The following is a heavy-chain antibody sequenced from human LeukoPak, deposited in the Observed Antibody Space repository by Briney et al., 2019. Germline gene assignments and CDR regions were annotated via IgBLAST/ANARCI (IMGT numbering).Heavy chain of an antibody. CDR3: AKDTSDGYCSSTSCSVVFDY. CDR2: IPASGGST. J-gene: IGHJ4*02. Sequence: PGGSLRLSCVASGFTFSSNVMIWVRQAPGKGLEWVSSIPASGGSTYYADSVKGRFTISRDNSKNSLYLQMNSLRAEDTAVYYCAKDTSDGYCSSTSCSVVFDYWGQGTLVTVSS. CDR1: GFTFSSNV. D-gene: IGHD2-2*03. V-gene: IGHV3-23*01.